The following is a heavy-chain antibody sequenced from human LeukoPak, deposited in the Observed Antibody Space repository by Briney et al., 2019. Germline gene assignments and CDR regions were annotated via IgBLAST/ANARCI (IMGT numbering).Heavy chain of an antibody. CDR2: ISGSSSYT. J-gene: IGHJ4*02. CDR1: GFTFSDYY. CDR3: TRITVVAGNTYLADY. V-gene: IGHV3-11*03. D-gene: IGHD6-19*01. Sequence: PGGSLRLSCAASGFTFSDYYMSWIRQVPGKGLEWVSYISGSSSYTNYADSAKGRFTISRDNANNSLYLQMNSLRAEDTAVYYCTRITVVAGNTYLADYWGQGTLVTVSS.